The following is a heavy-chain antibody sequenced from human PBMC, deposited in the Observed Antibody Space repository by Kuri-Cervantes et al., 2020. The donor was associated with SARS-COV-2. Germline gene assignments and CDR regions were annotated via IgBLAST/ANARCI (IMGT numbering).Heavy chain of an antibody. Sequence: GESLKISCAASAFSFSDYYMSWIRQAPGKGLEWVSYISSTGSTIYYADSVKGRFTISRDNAKNSLYLQMNSLRAEDTAVYYCARQTDYSSDWYELDYWGQGTLVTVSS. J-gene: IGHJ4*02. CDR1: AFSFSDYY. D-gene: IGHD6-19*01. V-gene: IGHV3-11*04. CDR2: ISSTGSTI. CDR3: ARQTDYSSDWYELDY.